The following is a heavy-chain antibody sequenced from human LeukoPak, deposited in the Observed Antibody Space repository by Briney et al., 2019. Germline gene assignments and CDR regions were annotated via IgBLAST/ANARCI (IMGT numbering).Heavy chain of an antibody. CDR2: ISYDGSNK. D-gene: IGHD5-24*01. J-gene: IGHJ4*02. V-gene: IGHV3-30*18. CDR3: AKGMDYFDY. CDR1: GFTFSSYG. Sequence: PGRSLRLSCASSGFTFSSYGMHWVRQAPGKGLEWVAVISYDGSNKYYADSVKGRFTISRDNSKNTLYLQMNSLRAEDTAVYYCAKGMDYFDYWGQGTLVTVSS.